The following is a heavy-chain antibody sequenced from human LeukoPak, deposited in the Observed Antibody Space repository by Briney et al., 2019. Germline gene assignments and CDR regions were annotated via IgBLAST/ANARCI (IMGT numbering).Heavy chain of an antibody. CDR3: ARDMDSGSYSAFDI. J-gene: IGHJ3*02. CDR1: GYTFTGYG. V-gene: IGHV1-18*01. CDR2: ISAYNGNT. D-gene: IGHD1-26*01. Sequence: ASVTVSCKASGYTFTGYGISWVRQAPGQGLEWMGWISAYNGNTNYAQKLQGRVTMTTDTSTSTAYMELRSLRSDDTAVYYCARDMDSGSYSAFDIWGQGTMVTVSS.